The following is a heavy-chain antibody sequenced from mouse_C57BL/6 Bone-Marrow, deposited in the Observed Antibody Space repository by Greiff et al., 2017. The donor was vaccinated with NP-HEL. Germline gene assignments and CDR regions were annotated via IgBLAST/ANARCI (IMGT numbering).Heavy chain of an antibody. CDR3: AREDYYGSSCYAMDY. V-gene: IGHV1-55*01. Sequence: VQLQQPGAELVKPGASVKMSCKASGYTFTSYWITWVKQRPGQGLEWIGDIYPGSGSTNYNEKFKSKATLTVDTSSSTAYMQLSSLTSEDSAVYYCAREDYYGSSCYAMDYWGQGTSVTVSS. CDR1: GYTFTSYW. D-gene: IGHD1-1*01. J-gene: IGHJ4*01. CDR2: IYPGSGST.